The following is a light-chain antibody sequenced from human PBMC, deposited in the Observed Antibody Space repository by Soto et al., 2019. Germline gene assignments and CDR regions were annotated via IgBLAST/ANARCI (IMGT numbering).Light chain of an antibody. Sequence: SYELTQAPSVSVAPGKTASITCGGNNIGSTSVHWYQQKPGQAPVLVIYYDGDRPSGIPERFSGSKSGNTATLTIRSVEAGDAADFYCQVWDSSSDLVVFGGGTKLTVL. CDR2: YDG. J-gene: IGLJ2*01. CDR1: NIGSTS. V-gene: IGLV3-21*04. CDR3: QVWDSSSDLVV.